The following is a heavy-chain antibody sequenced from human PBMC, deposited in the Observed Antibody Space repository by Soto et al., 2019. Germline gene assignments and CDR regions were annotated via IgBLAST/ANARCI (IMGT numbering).Heavy chain of an antibody. Sequence: GGSLRLSCAASGFTFSSYGMHWVRQAPGKGLEWVAVISYDGSNKYYADSVKGRFTISRDNSKNTLYLQMNSLRAEDTAVYYCAKACGGSCYVAYYYYGMDVWGQGTTVTVSS. CDR2: ISYDGSNK. D-gene: IGHD2-15*01. CDR1: GFTFSSYG. V-gene: IGHV3-30*18. J-gene: IGHJ6*02. CDR3: AKACGGSCYVAYYYYGMDV.